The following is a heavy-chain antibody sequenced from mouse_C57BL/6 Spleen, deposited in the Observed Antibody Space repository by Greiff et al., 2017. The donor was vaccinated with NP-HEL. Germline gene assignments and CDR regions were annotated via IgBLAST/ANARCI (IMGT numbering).Heavy chain of an antibody. CDR1: GYSFTSYY. Sequence: VQLQQSGPELVKPGASVKISCKASGYSFTSYYIHWVKQRPGQGLEWIGWIYPGSGNTKYNEKFKGKATLTADTSSSTAYMQLSSLTSEDSAVYYCAREKLGAAWFAYWGQGTLVTVSA. J-gene: IGHJ3*01. V-gene: IGHV1-66*01. CDR2: IYPGSGNT. CDR3: AREKLGAAWFAY. D-gene: IGHD4-1*01.